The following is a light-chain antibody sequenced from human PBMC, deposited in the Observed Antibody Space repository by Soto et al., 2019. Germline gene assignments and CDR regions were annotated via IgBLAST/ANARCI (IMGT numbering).Light chain of an antibody. Sequence: EIVMTQSPATLSVSQGERATLSCSASQSVSSTLAWYQQKPGQTPRLLIYGASTRSAGIPARFSGSGSGTEFTLTISSLQSEDFVVYYCQQYNNWPAFTFGGGTKVEIK. CDR1: QSVSST. V-gene: IGKV3-15*01. CDR3: QQYNNWPAFT. J-gene: IGKJ4*01. CDR2: GAS.